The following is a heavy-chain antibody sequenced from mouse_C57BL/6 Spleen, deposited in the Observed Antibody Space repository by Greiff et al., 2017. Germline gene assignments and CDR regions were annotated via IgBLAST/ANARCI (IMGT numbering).Heavy chain of an antibody. J-gene: IGHJ4*01. V-gene: IGHV1-80*01. CDR1: GYAFSSYW. CDR2: IYPGDGDT. CDR3: ARPDSSYAMDY. Sequence: GGELVKPGASVKISCKASGYAFSSYWMNWVKQRPGKGLAWIGQIYPGDGDTNYNGKFKGKATLTADKSSSTAYLQLSSLTSEDSAVYFCARPDSSYAMDYWGQGTSVTVSS.